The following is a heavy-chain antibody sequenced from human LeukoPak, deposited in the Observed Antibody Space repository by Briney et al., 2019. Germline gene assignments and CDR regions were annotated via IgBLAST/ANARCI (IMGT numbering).Heavy chain of an antibody. V-gene: IGHV3-7*01. CDR3: ARDLAIAVAGADY. D-gene: IGHD6-19*01. CDR2: VKQDGSEK. J-gene: IGHJ4*02. CDR1: GFTFSSYA. Sequence: PGGSLRLSCAASGFTFSSYAMSWVRQAPGKGLEWVANVKQDGSEKYYVDSVKGRFTISRDNAKNSLYLQMNSLRAEDTAVYYCARDLAIAVAGADYWGQGTLVTVSS.